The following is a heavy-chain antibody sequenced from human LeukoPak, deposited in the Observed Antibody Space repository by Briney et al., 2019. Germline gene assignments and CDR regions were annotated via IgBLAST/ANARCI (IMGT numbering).Heavy chain of an antibody. CDR1: GFTFSSYP. CDR2: ISSNGVAT. J-gene: IGHJ4*02. V-gene: IGHV3-64D*06. Sequence: GSLRLSCSASGFTFSSYPMHWVRQAPGKGLKYVSAISSNGVATYYADSVKGRFTISRDNSKNTLYLQMSSLRAEDTALYYCVSPSYNSGSGSYYGGAYDYWGQGTLVTVSS. D-gene: IGHD3-10*01. CDR3: VSPSYNSGSGSYYGGAYDY.